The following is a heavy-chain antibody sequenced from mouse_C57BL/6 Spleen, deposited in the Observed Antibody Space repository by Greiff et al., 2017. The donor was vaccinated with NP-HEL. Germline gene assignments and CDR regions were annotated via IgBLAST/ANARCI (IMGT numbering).Heavy chain of an antibody. CDR2: ISSGSSTI. J-gene: IGHJ3*01. D-gene: IGHD2-4*01. Sequence: EVKLMESGGGLVKPGGSLKLSCAASGFTFSDYGMHWVRQAPEKGLEWVAYISSGSSTIYYADTVKGRFTISRDNAKNTLFLQMTSLRSEDTAMYYCARSGIYYDSLFAYWGQGTLVTVSA. CDR3: ARSGIYYDSLFAY. CDR1: GFTFSDYG. V-gene: IGHV5-17*01.